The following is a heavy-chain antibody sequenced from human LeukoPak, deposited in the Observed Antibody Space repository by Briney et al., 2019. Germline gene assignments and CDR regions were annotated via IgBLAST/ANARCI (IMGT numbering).Heavy chain of an antibody. J-gene: IGHJ6*02. D-gene: IGHD2-2*02. Sequence: SETLSLTCTVSGGSISSYYWSWIRQPPGKGLEWIGYIYYSGSTNYNPSLKSRVTISVDTSKNQFSLKLSSVTAADTAVYYCARDNIVVVPAAITPYYYYGMDVWGQGTTVTVSS. V-gene: IGHV4-59*12. CDR2: IYYSGST. CDR1: GGSISSYY. CDR3: ARDNIVVVPAAITPYYYYGMDV.